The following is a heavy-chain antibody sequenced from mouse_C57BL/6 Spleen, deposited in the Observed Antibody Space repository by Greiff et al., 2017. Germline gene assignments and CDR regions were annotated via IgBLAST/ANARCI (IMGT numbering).Heavy chain of an antibody. CDR3: AAYYSNYAMDY. V-gene: IGHV1-74*01. CDR2: IHPSDSDT. D-gene: IGHD2-5*01. J-gene: IGHJ4*01. CDR1: GYTFTSYW. Sequence: QVQLQQPGAELVKPGASVKVSCKASGYTFTSYWMHWVKQRPGQGLEWIGRIHPSDSDTNYNQKFKGKATLTVDKSSSTAYMQLSSLTSEDSAVYHCAAYYSNYAMDYWGQGTSVTVSS.